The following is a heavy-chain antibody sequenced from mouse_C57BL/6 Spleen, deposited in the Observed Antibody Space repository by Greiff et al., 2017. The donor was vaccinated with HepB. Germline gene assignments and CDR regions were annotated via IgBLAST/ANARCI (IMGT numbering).Heavy chain of an antibody. CDR2: ISSGSSTI. CDR3: ARGQYGYDFAY. Sequence: EVKLVESGGGLVKPGGSLKLSCAASGFTFSDYGMHWVRQAPEKGLEWVAYISSGSSTIYYADTVKGRFTISRDNAKNTLFLQMTSLRSEDTAMYYCARGQYGYDFAYWGQGTLVTVSA. J-gene: IGHJ3*01. CDR1: GFTFSDYG. V-gene: IGHV5-17*01. D-gene: IGHD2-2*01.